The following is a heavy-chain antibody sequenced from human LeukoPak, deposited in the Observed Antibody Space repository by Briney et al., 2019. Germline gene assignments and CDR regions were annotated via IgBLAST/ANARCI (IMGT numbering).Heavy chain of an antibody. CDR1: GGSISSYY. D-gene: IGHD5-24*01. CDR3: ARGQEMATIESSYFDY. Sequence: SETLSLTCTVSGGSISSYYWSWIRQPAGKGLEWIGRIYTSGSTNYNPSLKSRVTMSVDTSKNQFSLKLSSVTAADTAVYYCARGQEMATIESSYFDYWGQGTLVTVSS. CDR2: IYTSGST. J-gene: IGHJ4*02. V-gene: IGHV4-4*07.